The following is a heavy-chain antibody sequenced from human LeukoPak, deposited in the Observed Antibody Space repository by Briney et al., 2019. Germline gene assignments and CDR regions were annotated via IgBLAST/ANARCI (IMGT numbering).Heavy chain of an antibody. Sequence: GRSLRLSCAASGFTFSSYAMHWVRQAPGKGLEWVAVISYDGSNKYYADSVKGRFTISRDNSKNTMYLQMNSLRAEDTAVYYCARGHDFWCGPFDYWGQGTLVTVSS. CDR3: ARGHDFWCGPFDY. V-gene: IGHV3-30-3*01. J-gene: IGHJ4*02. CDR2: ISYDGSNK. D-gene: IGHD3-3*01. CDR1: GFTFSSYA.